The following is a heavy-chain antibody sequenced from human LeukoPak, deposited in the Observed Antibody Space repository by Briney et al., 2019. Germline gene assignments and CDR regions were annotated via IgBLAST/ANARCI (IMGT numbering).Heavy chain of an antibody. J-gene: IGHJ4*02. V-gene: IGHV3-30-3*01. CDR1: GFTFSSYP. CDR2: ISYDGSNK. CDR3: AGDRCGYSSTCPFDY. D-gene: IGHD6-13*01. Sequence: GGSLRLSCAASGFTFSSYPMHWVRQAPGKGLEWLAFISYDGSNKYYADSVKGRFTISRDNSKNTLYLQMNSLRVEDTAVYYCAGDRCGYSSTCPFDYWGQGTLVTASS.